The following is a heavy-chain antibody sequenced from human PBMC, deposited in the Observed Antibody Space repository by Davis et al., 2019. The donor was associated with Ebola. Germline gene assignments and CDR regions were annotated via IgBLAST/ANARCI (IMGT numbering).Heavy chain of an antibody. Sequence: ASVKVSCKASGYTFTGYYMHWVRQAPGQGLEWMGWINPNSGGTNYAQKFQGRVTMTRDTSISTAYMELSRLRSDDTAVYYCARVLIYYYGMDVWGQGTTVTVSS. CDR2: INPNSGGT. V-gene: IGHV1-2*02. CDR1: GYTFTGYY. J-gene: IGHJ6*02. CDR3: ARVLIYYYGMDV.